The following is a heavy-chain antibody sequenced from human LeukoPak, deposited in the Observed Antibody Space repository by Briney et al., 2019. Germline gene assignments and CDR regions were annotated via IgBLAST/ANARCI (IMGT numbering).Heavy chain of an antibody. CDR2: IIPIFGTA. J-gene: IGHJ2*01. CDR3: ARLDNRGVRWYFDL. D-gene: IGHD1-14*01. Sequence: SVKVSCKASGGTFSSYAISWVRQAPGQGLEWMGGIIPIFGTANYAQKFQGRVTITADESTSTAYMELSSLRSEDTAVYYCARLDNRGVRWYFDLWGRGTLVTVSS. CDR1: GGTFSSYA. V-gene: IGHV1-69*13.